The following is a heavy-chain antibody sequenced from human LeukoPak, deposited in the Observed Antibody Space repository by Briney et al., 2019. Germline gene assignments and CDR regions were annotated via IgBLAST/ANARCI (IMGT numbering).Heavy chain of an antibody. CDR3: ARLGVGATRDAFDI. CDR1: GFTFDDYG. V-gene: IGHV3-20*04. Sequence: GGSLRLSCAASGFTFDDYGMSWVRQAPGKGLEWVSGINWNGGSTGYADSVKGRFTISRDNAKNSLYLQMNSLRGEDTALYYCARLGVGATRDAFDIWGQGTMVTVSS. J-gene: IGHJ3*02. D-gene: IGHD1-26*01. CDR2: INWNGGST.